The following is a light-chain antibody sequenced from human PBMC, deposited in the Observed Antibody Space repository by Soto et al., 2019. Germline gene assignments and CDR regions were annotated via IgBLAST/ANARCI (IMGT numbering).Light chain of an antibody. CDR3: QQSTT. CDR1: QRIANW. Sequence: DIQMTQSPSTLSASVGDRVTITCRTSQRIANWLAWYQQKPGKAPKRLIYDASTLESGVPSRFSGSGSGTEFTLTIGCLQPDDFATYYCQQSTTFGQGTKVEIK. CDR2: DAS. J-gene: IGKJ1*01. V-gene: IGKV1-5*01.